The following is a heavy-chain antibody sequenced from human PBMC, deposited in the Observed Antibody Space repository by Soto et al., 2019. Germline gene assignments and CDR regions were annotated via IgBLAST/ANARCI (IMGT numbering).Heavy chain of an antibody. CDR3: AKDSRRYSSSWAEYFQH. J-gene: IGHJ1*01. CDR2: ISYDGSNK. Sequence: ESGGGVVQPGRSLRLSCAASGFTFSSYGMHWVRQAPGKGLEWVAVISYDGSNKYYADSVKGRFTISRDNSKNTLYLQMNSLRAEDTAVYYCAKDSRRYSSSWAEYFQHWGQGTLVTVSS. CDR1: GFTFSSYG. V-gene: IGHV3-30*18. D-gene: IGHD6-13*01.